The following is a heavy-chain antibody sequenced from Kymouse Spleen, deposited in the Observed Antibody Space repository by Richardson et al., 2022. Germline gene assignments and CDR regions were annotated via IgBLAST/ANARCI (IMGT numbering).Heavy chain of an antibody. Sequence: QVQLQQWGAGLLKPSETLSLTCAVYGGSFSGYYWSWIRQPPGKGLEWIGEINHSGSTNYNPSLKSRVTISVDTSKNQFSLKLSSVTAADTAVYYCARERDNWNYGAFDIWGQGTMVTVSS. CDR2: INHSGST. J-gene: IGHJ3*02. CDR3: ARERDNWNYGAFDI. V-gene: IGHV4-34*01. D-gene: IGHD1-7*01. CDR1: GGSFSGYY.